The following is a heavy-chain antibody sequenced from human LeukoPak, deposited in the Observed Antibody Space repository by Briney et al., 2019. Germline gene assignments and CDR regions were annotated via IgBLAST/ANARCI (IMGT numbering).Heavy chain of an antibody. Sequence: GGSLRLSCAASGFTFSSYGMHWVRRAPGKGLEWVAVISYDGSNKYYADSVKGRFTISRDNSKNTLYLQMNSLRAEDTAVYYCAKGYYYYDSSGYYDYWGQGTLVTVSS. D-gene: IGHD3-22*01. V-gene: IGHV3-30*18. J-gene: IGHJ4*02. CDR2: ISYDGSNK. CDR3: AKGYYYYDSSGYYDY. CDR1: GFTFSSYG.